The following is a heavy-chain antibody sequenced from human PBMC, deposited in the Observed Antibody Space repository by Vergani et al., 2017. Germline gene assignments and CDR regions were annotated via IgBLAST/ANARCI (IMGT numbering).Heavy chain of an antibody. CDR3: ARERLDCSXTSCYYLRWSHFGY. CDR2: ISSSGSTI. CDR1: GFTFSDYY. Sequence: QVQLVESGGGLVKPGGSLRLSCAASGFTFSDYYMSWIRQAPGKGLEWVSYISSSGSTIYYADSVKGRFTISRDNAKNSLYLQMNSLRAEDTAVYYCARERLDCSXTSCYYLRWSHFGYWGQETLVTVSS. J-gene: IGHJ4*02. V-gene: IGHV3-11*01. D-gene: IGHD2-2*01.